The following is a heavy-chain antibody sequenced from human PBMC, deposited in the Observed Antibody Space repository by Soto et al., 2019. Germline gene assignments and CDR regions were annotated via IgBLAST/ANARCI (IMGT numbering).Heavy chain of an antibody. D-gene: IGHD2-21*02. Sequence: GGSLRLSCAASGFTFSSYAMHWVRQAPGKGLEWVAVISYDGSNKYYADSVKGRFTISRDNSKNTLYLQMNSLRAEDTAVYYCARGLHIVVVTAIHVNWFDPWGQGTLVTVSS. CDR2: ISYDGSNK. V-gene: IGHV3-30-3*01. J-gene: IGHJ5*02. CDR1: GFTFSSYA. CDR3: ARGLHIVVVTAIHVNWFDP.